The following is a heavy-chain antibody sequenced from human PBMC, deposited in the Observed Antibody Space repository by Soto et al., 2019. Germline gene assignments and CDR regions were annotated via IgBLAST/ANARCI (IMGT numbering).Heavy chain of an antibody. D-gene: IGHD3-9*01. V-gene: IGHV4-39*01. CDR3: ARHQDDILTGRIQYYFDY. CDR1: GGSISTSRSY. Sequence: PSETLSLTCSVSGGSISTSRSYWAWIRQPPGKGLEWLANIFYSGSTYYNPSLKSRVTISVDTSKNQFSLKLSSVTAADTAVYYCARHQDDILTGRIQYYFDYWGQGTLVTVSS. J-gene: IGHJ4*02. CDR2: IFYSGST.